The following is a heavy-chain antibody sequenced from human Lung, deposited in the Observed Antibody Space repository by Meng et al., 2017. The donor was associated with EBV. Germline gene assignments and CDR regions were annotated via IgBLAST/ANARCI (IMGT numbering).Heavy chain of an antibody. CDR3: ARGATSVFDL. J-gene: IGHJ2*01. Sequence: QAQLQQSGPGLVTPSQTLSLTCVISGDSVPSSSSAWTWIRQSPSRGLEWLGRTYYRSKWYNDYAVFVKSRITINPDTSKNQFSLQLNSVTPEDTAVYYCARGATSVFDLWGRGTLVTVSS. CDR2: TYYRSKWYN. CDR1: GDSVPSSSSA. V-gene: IGHV6-1*01.